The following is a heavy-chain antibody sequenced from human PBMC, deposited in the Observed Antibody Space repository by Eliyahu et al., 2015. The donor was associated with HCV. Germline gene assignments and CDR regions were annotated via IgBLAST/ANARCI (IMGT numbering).Heavy chain of an antibody. V-gene: IGHV1-69*04. CDR3: ARDHCTNGVCSYYYYGMDV. CDR2: IIPILGIA. J-gene: IGHJ6*02. CDR1: GGTFSSYA. Sequence: QVQLVQSGAEVKKPGSSVKVSCKASGGTFSSYAIXWVRQAPGQGLEWMGRIIPILGIANYAQKFQGRVTITADKSTSTAYMELSSLRSEDTAVYYCARDHCTNGVCSYYYYGMDVWGQGTTVTVSS. D-gene: IGHD2-8*01.